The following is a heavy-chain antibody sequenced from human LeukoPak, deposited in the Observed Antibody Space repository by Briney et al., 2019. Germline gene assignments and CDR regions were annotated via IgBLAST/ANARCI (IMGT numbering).Heavy chain of an antibody. V-gene: IGHV3-53*05. Sequence: GSLRLSCTVSGFTVTSTHMDWVRQAPGKGPEWVALIYDDGGTVYADSVKGRFTISGDNSKNMVYLQMNSLRPEDSAVYYCARDRAGRRSSWVEFDLWGQGTLVTVSS. J-gene: IGHJ5*02. CDR1: GFTVTSTH. CDR2: IYDDGGT. D-gene: IGHD3-10*01. CDR3: ARDRAGRRSSWVEFDL.